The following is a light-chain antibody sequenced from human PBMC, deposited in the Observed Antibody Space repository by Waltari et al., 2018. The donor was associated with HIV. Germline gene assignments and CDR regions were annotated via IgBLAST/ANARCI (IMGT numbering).Light chain of an antibody. V-gene: IGKV2-28*01. CDR2: LGS. J-gene: IGKJ2*01. Sequence: DIVMTQSPLSLPVTPGEPASISCRSSQSLLHSNGYNYLDWYLQKPGQSPQLLIYLGSNRASGVPDRFSGSESGTDFTLKISRVEAEDVGVYYCMQALHTPQAFGQGTKLEVK. CDR3: MQALHTPQA. CDR1: QSLLHSNGYNY.